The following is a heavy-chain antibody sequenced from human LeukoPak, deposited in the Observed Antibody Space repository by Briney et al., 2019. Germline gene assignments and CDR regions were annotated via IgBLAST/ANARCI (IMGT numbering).Heavy chain of an antibody. V-gene: IGHV3-23*01. CDR2: ISGSGGST. D-gene: IGHD2-2*01. CDR1: GFTFSSYA. J-gene: IGHJ6*03. CDR3: AKGSCSSTSCYYYYTDV. Sequence: PGGSLRLSCAASGFTFSSYAMSWVRQAPGKGLEWVSAISGSGGSTYYADSVKGRFTISRDNSKNTLYLQMNSLRAEDTAVYYCAKGSCSSTSCYYYYTDVWGKGTTVTVSS.